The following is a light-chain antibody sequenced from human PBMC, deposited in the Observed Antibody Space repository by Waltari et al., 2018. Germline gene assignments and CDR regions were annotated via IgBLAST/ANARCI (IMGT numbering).Light chain of an antibody. Sequence: DIQLTQSPSYLSESVGDRVTITCRASQGIRSYLAWYQQKPGKAPKLLIYGASYLQNGVPSRFSGSGFGTEFTLTIRSLQPEDVATYYCQKVITYPLTFGGGTKGEIK. CDR2: GAS. V-gene: IGKV1-9*01. J-gene: IGKJ4*01. CDR1: QGIRSY. CDR3: QKVITYPLT.